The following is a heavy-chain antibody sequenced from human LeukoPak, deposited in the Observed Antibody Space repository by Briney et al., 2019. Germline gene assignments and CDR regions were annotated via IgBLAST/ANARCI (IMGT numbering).Heavy chain of an antibody. D-gene: IGHD6-6*01. CDR1: GFTFSSYS. CDR2: ISSSSSYI. CDR3: AREDSSSKRRAYYFDY. Sequence: GGSLRPSCAASGFTFSSYSMNWVRQAPGKGLEWVSSISSSSSYIYYADSVKGRFTISRDNAKNSLYLQMNSLRAEDTAVYYCAREDSSSKRRAYYFDYWGQGTLVTVSS. J-gene: IGHJ4*02. V-gene: IGHV3-21*01.